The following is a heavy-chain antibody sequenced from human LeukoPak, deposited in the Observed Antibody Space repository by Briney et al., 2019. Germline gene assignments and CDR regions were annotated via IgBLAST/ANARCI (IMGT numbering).Heavy chain of an antibody. CDR2: INSDGTVT. CDR1: GFTLTDYW. CDR3: AREGISYGSGSSDV. J-gene: IGHJ6*02. V-gene: IGHV3-74*01. Sequence: PGGSLRLSCAASGFTLTDYWMHWVRQAPGKGLVWVSRINSDGTVTYYADSVKGRFTISRDSAKNTLYLQMNSLRAEDTAVYYCAREGISYGSGSSDVWGQGTTVTVSS. D-gene: IGHD3-10*01.